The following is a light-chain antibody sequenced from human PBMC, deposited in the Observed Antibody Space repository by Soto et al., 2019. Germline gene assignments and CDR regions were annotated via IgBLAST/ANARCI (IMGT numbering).Light chain of an antibody. CDR1: QSVSSSS. V-gene: IGKV3-20*01. CDR3: QQSYSTPPT. CDR2: GAS. Sequence: EIVLTQSPGTLSLSPGERATLSCRASQSVSSSSLTWYQQKPGQAPRLLIYGASTRATGIPVRFSGSASGTDFTLTISSLQPEDFATYYCQQSYSTPPTFGQGTKVDTK. J-gene: IGKJ1*01.